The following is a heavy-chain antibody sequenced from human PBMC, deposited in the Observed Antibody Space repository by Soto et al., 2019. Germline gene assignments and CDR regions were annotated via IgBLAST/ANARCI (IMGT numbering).Heavy chain of an antibody. J-gene: IGHJ4*02. CDR2: ISAHNGNT. CDR1: GYTFTSYG. CDR3: ERGRYGDY. Sequence: QVHLVQSGAEVKKPGASVKVSCKASGYTFTSYGITWVRQAPGQGLEWMGWISAHNGNTDYAQKLQGRVIVTRDTSTSTAYMELSSLISDDTSVYYCERGRYGDYWGQGALVTVSS. V-gene: IGHV1-18*01. D-gene: IGHD1-1*01.